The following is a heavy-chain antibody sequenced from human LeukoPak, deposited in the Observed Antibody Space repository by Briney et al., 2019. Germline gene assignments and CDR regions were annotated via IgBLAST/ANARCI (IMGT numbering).Heavy chain of an antibody. CDR2: IGTAGDT. Sequence: PGGSLRLSCAASGFTFSSYDMHWVRQATGKGLEWVSAIGTAGDTYCPGSVKGRFTISRENAKNSLYLQMNSLRAGDTAVYYCARAESSGWYDYWGQGTLVTVSS. D-gene: IGHD6-19*01. J-gene: IGHJ4*02. CDR1: GFTFSSYD. CDR3: ARAESSGWYDY. V-gene: IGHV3-13*01.